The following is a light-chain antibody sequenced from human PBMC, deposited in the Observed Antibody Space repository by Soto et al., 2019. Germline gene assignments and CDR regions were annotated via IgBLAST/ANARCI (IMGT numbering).Light chain of an antibody. CDR1: SSDVGYYNL. V-gene: IGLV2-23*01. CDR3: CSYAGRSTL. CDR2: EGI. Sequence: QSALTQPASVSGSPGQSITISCTGTSSDVGYYNLVSWYQHHPGKAPKLIIFEGIKRPSGVSNRFSGSKSGNTASLTISGLQTEDEADYYCCSYAGRSTLFGGGTQLAVL. J-gene: IGLJ2*01.